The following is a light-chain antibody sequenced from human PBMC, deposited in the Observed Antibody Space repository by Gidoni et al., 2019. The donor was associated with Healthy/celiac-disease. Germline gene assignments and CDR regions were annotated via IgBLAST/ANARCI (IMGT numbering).Light chain of an antibody. J-gene: IGKJ4*01. CDR1: QSVSSN. Sequence: DIVMTQSPATLSVSPGARATLSRRASQSVSSNLAWYKQKPGQAPRLLIYGASTRATGIPARFSGSGSGTEFTLTISSLQSEDFEVYYCQQYKNWPQEVTFGGGTKVEIK. CDR2: GAS. CDR3: QQYKNWPQEVT. V-gene: IGKV3-15*01.